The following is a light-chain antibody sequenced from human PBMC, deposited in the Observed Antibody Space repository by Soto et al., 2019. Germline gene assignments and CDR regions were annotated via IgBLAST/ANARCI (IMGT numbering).Light chain of an antibody. CDR3: HQYYKWPLT. CDR1: QSVSSN. CDR2: GAS. J-gene: IGKJ4*01. V-gene: IGKV3-15*01. Sequence: EIVMTQSPATLSVSPGERATLSCRAGQSVSSNLAWYQQKPGQAPRLLIYGASTRATGIPARFSGSGSGTEFTLTISSLQSEDFAVYYCHQYYKWPLTFGGGTRWIS.